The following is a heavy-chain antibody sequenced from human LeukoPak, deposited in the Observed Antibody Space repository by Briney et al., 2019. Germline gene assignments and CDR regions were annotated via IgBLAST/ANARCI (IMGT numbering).Heavy chain of an antibody. CDR2: IGTAGEI. V-gene: IGHV3-13*01. D-gene: IGHD6-13*01. CDR1: GFTFRSYD. J-gene: IGHJ2*01. CDR3: ARAAYSSTWYSRYFDL. Sequence: GGSLRLSCAASGFTFRSYDMHWVRQATGRGLEWVSGIGTAGEIYYPGSVKGRFTISRENAKNSLYLQMNSLRAGDTAVYYCARAAYSSTWYSRYFDLWGRGTLVTVSS.